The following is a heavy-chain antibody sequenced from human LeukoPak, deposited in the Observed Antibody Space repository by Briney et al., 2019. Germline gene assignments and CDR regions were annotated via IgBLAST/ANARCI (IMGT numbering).Heavy chain of an antibody. Sequence: GRSLRLSCAASGFTFDDYAMQWVRQAPGKGLEWVSGISWNSGSIGYADSVKGRFTISRDNAKNSLYLQMNSLRAEDTALYYCARSGVGYCSGGSCYYFDYWGQGTLVTVSS. V-gene: IGHV3-9*01. CDR3: ARSGVGYCSGGSCYYFDY. CDR2: ISWNSGSI. CDR1: GFTFDDYA. J-gene: IGHJ4*02. D-gene: IGHD2-15*01.